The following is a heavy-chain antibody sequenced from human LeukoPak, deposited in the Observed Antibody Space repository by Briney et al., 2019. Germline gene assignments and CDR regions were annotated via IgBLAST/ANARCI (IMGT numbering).Heavy chain of an antibody. V-gene: IGHV4-61*02. D-gene: IGHD4-17*01. J-gene: IGHJ5*02. CDR1: GGSISSGSYY. CDR3: AREFDYEGVDP. CDR2: IHTTGGT. Sequence: SETLSLTCTVSGGSISSGSYYWSWIRQPAGKELEWIGRIHTTGGTNYNPSLKSRVYISVDTSKNQFSLELSSLTAADTAVYYCAREFDYEGVDPWGQGTLVTVSS.